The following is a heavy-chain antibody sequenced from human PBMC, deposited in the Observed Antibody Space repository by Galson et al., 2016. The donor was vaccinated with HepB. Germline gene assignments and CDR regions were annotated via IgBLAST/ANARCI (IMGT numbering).Heavy chain of an antibody. V-gene: IGHV1-18*01. CDR3: AREGRGAEYSYSYGLDV. Sequence: SVKVSCKASGYTFTTYGISWVRQAPGQGLEWMGWISNYNGDTKYAQKLQGRVTMTTDKSTTTAYMELRGLRFDDTAVYFCAREGRGAEYSYSYGLDVWGKGTTVTVSS. CDR2: ISNYNGDT. D-gene: IGHD2/OR15-2a*01. J-gene: IGHJ6*04. CDR1: GYTFTTYG.